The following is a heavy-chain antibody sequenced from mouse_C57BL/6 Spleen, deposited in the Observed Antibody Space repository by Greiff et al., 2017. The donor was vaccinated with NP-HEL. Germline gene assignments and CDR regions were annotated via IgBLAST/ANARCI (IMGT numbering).Heavy chain of an antibody. D-gene: IGHD1-1*01. V-gene: IGHV1-80*01. CDR1: GYAFSSYW. CDR2: IYPGDGDT. Sequence: VQLQQSGAELVKPGASVKISCKASGYAFSSYWMNWVKQRPGKGLEWIGQIYPGDGDTNYNGKFKGKATLTADKSSSTAYMQLSSLTSEDSAVYFCARYDYGKGAMDYWGQGTSVTVSS. CDR3: ARYDYGKGAMDY. J-gene: IGHJ4*01.